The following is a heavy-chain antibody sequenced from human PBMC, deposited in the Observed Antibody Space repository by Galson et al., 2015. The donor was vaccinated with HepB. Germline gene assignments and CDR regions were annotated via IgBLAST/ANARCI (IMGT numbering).Heavy chain of an antibody. J-gene: IGHJ5*02. Sequence: PALVKPTQTLTLTCTFSGFSLSTSGMCVTWIRQPPGKALEWLALIDWDDDKYYSTSLKTRLTISKDTSKNQVVLTLTNMDPVDTATYYCARQHHRGRSYDRFDPWSQGTLVTVSS. D-gene: IGHD1-26*01. CDR1: GFSLSTSGMC. CDR2: IDWDDDK. V-gene: IGHV2-70*01. CDR3: ARQHHRGRSYDRFDP.